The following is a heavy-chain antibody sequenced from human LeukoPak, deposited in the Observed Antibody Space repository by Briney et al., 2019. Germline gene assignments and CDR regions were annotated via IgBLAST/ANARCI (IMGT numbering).Heavy chain of an antibody. V-gene: IGHV3-23*01. CDR1: GFTFSSYA. Sequence: GGSLRLSCAASGFTFSSYAMSWVRQAPGKGLEWASAISGSGGSTYYADSVKGRFTISRDNSKNTLYLQMNSLRAEDTAVYYCAKDHYGGNSHLDYWGQGTLVTVSS. CDR2: ISGSGGST. D-gene: IGHD4-23*01. CDR3: AKDHYGGNSHLDY. J-gene: IGHJ4*02.